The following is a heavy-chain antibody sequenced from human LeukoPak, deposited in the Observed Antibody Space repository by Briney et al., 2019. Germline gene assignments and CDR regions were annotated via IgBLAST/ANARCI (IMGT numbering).Heavy chain of an antibody. CDR1: GFIFSNYY. CDR2: ISYDGSNK. CDR3: AKDLDSSGYWYYFDY. D-gene: IGHD3-22*01. Sequence: GGSLRLSCTASGFIFSNYYMGWVRQAAGKGLEWVAVISYDGSNKYYADSVKGRFTISRDNSKNTLYLQMNSLRAEDTAVYYCAKDLDSSGYWYYFDYWGQGTLVTVSS. V-gene: IGHV3-30*18. J-gene: IGHJ4*02.